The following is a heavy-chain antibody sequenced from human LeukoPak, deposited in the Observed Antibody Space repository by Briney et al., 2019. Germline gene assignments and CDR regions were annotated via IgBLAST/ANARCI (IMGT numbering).Heavy chain of an antibody. J-gene: IGHJ3*02. V-gene: IGHV4-59*08. CDR3: ARHVYSYGLRDAFDI. D-gene: IGHD3-10*01. Sequence: PSETLSLTCTASGGSISGYYWSWIRQPPGKTLEWIGYIYYSGSTNYNPSLKSRVTMSVDTSKNQFSLNLRSVTAADTAMYFCARHVYSYGLRDAFDIWGQGTRVTVSS. CDR2: IYYSGST. CDR1: GGSISGYY.